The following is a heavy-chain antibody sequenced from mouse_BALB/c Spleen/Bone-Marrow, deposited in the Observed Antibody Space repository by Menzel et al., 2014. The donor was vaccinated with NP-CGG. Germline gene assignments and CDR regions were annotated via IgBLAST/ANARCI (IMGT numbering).Heavy chain of an antibody. CDR3: ARHAYYDQTEVSFVY. D-gene: IGHD2-4*01. J-gene: IGHJ3*01. CDR1: GFTFSSYG. CDR2: ISCGGSYT. V-gene: IGHV5-9-2*01. Sequence: EVMLVESGGNLVKSGGSLKLSCAASGFTFSSYGMSWVRQTPEKRLEWVATISCGGSYTFYPDSVKGRFTISRDNAKNNLYLQLSSLRSEDTALYYCARHAYYDQTEVSFVYWGQGTRVTVSA.